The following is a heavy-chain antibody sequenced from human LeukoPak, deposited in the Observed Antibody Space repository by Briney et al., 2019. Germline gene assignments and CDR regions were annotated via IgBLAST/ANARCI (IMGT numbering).Heavy chain of an antibody. V-gene: IGHV3-7*05. Sequence: GGSLRLSCGASGFTFSSHWMSWGRQAPGKGLEWVANINQDGSEKYYVDSVKGRFTISRDNSKNTLYLQLSSLRAEETAVYYCAKVVYSGYGPADYWGQGTLVTVSS. CDR2: INQDGSEK. J-gene: IGHJ4*02. CDR1: GFTFSSHW. D-gene: IGHD5-12*01. CDR3: AKVVYSGYGPADY.